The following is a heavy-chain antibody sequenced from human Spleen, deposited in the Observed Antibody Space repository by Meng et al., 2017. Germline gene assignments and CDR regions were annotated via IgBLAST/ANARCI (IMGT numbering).Heavy chain of an antibody. Sequence: VQLWRSVSEMKQPWPSGNVSCKASEYTFPDNRLHWVRRAPGQGLEWMGRINPKSGDTHYAQRFQGRVTMTGDTSISTTYMELSGLRSDDTAMYYCARDEDISAAGKLFGDYWGQGTLVTASS. D-gene: IGHD6-13*01. CDR2: INPKSGDT. CDR1: EYTFPDNR. J-gene: IGHJ4*02. CDR3: ARDEDISAAGKLFGDY. V-gene: IGHV1-2*06.